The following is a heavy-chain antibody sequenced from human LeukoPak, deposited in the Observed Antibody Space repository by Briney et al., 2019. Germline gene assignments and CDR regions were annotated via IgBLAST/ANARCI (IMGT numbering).Heavy chain of an antibody. CDR2: VYYSGST. CDR3: ARGGRYYYDSSGYSH. Sequence: KPSETLSLTCTVSGGSISSYYWSWIRQPPGKGLEWLGYVYYSGSTNYNPSLKSRVTISVNTSKNQFSLKLNSVTAADTAVYYCARGGRYYYDSSGYSHWGQGTLVTVSS. V-gene: IGHV4-59*01. CDR1: GGSISSYY. D-gene: IGHD3-22*01. J-gene: IGHJ4*02.